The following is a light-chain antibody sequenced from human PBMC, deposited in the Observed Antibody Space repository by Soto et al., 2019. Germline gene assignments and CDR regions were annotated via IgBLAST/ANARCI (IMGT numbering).Light chain of an antibody. CDR3: QQYGSSGT. CDR2: RAS. J-gene: IGKJ1*01. CDR1: QTVSSNY. Sequence: EFVLTQPPGTLSLSPGERATLSCRASQTVSSNYLAWYQQKPGQAPKVLIYRASIRATGIPDRFTGSGSGTDFTLTISRLEPEDFAVYYCQQYGSSGTFGQGTKVDIK. V-gene: IGKV3-20*01.